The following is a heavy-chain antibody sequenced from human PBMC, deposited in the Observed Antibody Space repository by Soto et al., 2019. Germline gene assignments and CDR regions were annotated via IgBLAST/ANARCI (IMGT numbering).Heavy chain of an antibody. Sequence: QVQLVESGGGVVQPGRSLRLSCAASGFTFSSYGMHWVRQAPGKGLEWVAVIWYDGSNKYYADSVKGRFTISRDNSKNTLYLQMNSLRAEDTAVYYCAREVDSSGYYQYYFDSWGQGTLVTVSS. V-gene: IGHV3-33*01. CDR1: GFTFSSYG. CDR2: IWYDGSNK. J-gene: IGHJ4*02. CDR3: AREVDSSGYYQYYFDS. D-gene: IGHD3-22*01.